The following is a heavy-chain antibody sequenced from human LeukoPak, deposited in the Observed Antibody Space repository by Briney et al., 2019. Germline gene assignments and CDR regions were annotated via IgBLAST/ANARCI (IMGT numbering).Heavy chain of an antibody. V-gene: IGHV4-39*07. CDR2: IYYSGST. J-gene: IGHJ6*03. D-gene: IGHD5-24*01. CDR3: ARGRRWLQLSRVPYYYYMDV. Sequence: SETLSLTCTVSGGSTSSSSYYWGWIRQPPGKGLEWIGSIYYSGSTYYNPSLKSRVTISVDTSKNQFSLKLSSVTAADTAVYYCARGRRWLQLSRVPYYYYMDVWGKGTTVTVSS. CDR1: GGSTSSSSYY.